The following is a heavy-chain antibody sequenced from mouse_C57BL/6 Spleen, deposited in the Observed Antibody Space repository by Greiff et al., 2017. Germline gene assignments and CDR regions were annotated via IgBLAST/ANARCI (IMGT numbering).Heavy chain of an antibody. CDR3: ARGDYDGSSPMDY. CDR2: ISSGSSTI. Sequence: EVQRVESGGGLVKPGGSLKLSCAASGFTFSDYGMHWVRQAPEKGLEWVAYISSGSSTIYYADTVKGRFTISRDNAKNTLFLQMTSLRSEDTAMYYCARGDYDGSSPMDYWGQGTSVTVSS. CDR1: GFTFSDYG. V-gene: IGHV5-17*01. D-gene: IGHD1-1*01. J-gene: IGHJ4*01.